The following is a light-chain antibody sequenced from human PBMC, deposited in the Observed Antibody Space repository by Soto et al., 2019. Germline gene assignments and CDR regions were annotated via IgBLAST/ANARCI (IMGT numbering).Light chain of an antibody. J-gene: IGKJ1*01. CDR3: LQVKKFPRT. CDR2: AAS. Sequence: DIQMTQAPSSVSASVGDRVTITCRASQDINNRVAWFQQRPGRAPKYLIQAASILQSGFPSRFSATGSGTDFTLTIDSLQPEDFATYYCLQVKKFPRTFGQGTQLEIK. V-gene: IGKV1-12*01. CDR1: QDINNR.